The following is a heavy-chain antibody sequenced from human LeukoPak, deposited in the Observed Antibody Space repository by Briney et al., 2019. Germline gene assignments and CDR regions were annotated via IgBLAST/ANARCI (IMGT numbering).Heavy chain of an antibody. CDR3: ASRSYGDYAGRIDY. Sequence: PSETLSLTCAVYGGSFSGYYWSWIRQPPGKGLEWIGEINHSGSTNYNPSLESRVTISVDTSKNQFSLKLSSVTAADTAVYYCASRSYGDYAGRIDYWGQGTLVTVSS. V-gene: IGHV4-34*01. CDR2: INHSGST. D-gene: IGHD4-17*01. J-gene: IGHJ4*02. CDR1: GGSFSGYY.